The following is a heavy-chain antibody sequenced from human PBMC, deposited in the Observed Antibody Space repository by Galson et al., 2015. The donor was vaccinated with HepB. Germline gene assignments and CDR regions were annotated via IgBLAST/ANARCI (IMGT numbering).Heavy chain of an antibody. CDR2: IIPIFGMA. CDR1: GGTFSSYA. J-gene: IGHJ5*02. CDR3: ARAYARYFDWLLTYNWFDP. D-gene: IGHD3-9*01. V-gene: IGHV1-69*10. Sequence: SVKVSCKASGGTFSSYAISWVRQAPGQGLEWMGGIIPIFGMANYAQKFQGRVTITADKSTSTAYMELSSLRSEDTAVYYCARAYARYFDWLLTYNWFDPWGQGTLVTVSS.